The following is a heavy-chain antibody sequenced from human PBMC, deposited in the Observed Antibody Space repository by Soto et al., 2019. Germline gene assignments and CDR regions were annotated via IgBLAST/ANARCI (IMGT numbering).Heavy chain of an antibody. V-gene: IGHV1-18*01. Sequence: QVQLVQSGAEVKKPGASVKVSCKASGYTFTSYGISWLRPAPGQGLEWMGWISAYNGSTNYAQKLQGRVTMTTDTYTRTAKVEQRRRRSDDRAGCYCARDLGSYGMDDWGQGTTDNVTS. J-gene: IGHJ6*02. CDR2: ISAYNGST. CDR1: GYTFTSYG. CDR3: ARDLGSYGMDD.